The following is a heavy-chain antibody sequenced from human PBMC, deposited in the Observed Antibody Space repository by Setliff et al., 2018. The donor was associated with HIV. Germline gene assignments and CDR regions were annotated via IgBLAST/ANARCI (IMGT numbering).Heavy chain of an antibody. CDR1: GGSFRGYY. CDR2: INDSGTT. CDR3: ARSTWTRFGGALTQLWPQRGAFDI. V-gene: IGHV4-34*01. D-gene: IGHD5-18*01. Sequence: ASETLSLTCDVYGGSFRGYYWSWIRQSPGKGLEWIAEINDSGTTTSNPSLKSRVTISLDTPKNQFSLKLNSVTAADTAVYYCARSTWTRFGGALTQLWPQRGAFDIWGQGTKVTVS. J-gene: IGHJ3*02.